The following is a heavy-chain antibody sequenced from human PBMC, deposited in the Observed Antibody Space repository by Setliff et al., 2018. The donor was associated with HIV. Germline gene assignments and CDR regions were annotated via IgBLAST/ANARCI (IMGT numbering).Heavy chain of an antibody. V-gene: IGHV4-34*01. CDR1: GGSFSGYS. CDR2: IDQSGST. CDR3: ARDQGNPPSRGDI. J-gene: IGHJ3*02. Sequence: SETLSLTCAVYGGSFSGYSWTWIRQPPGKGLEWIGEIDQSGSTNYNPSLKSRVTTSVDTSKNQFSLNLTSVTAADTAVYFCARDQGNPPSRGDIWGQGTMVTVSS.